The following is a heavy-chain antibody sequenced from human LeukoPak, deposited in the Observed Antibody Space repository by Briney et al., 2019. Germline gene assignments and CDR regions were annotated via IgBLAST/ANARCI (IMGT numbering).Heavy chain of an antibody. D-gene: IGHD3-10*01. CDR3: ARDTYYYGSGTHYYYYMDV. J-gene: IGHJ6*03. Sequence: SETLSLTCTVSGGSISSHYWSWIRQPPGKELEWIGYIYYSGSTNYNPSLKSRVTISVDTSKNQFSLKLSSVTAADTAVYYCARDTYYYGSGTHYYYYMDVWGKGTTVTVSS. V-gene: IGHV4-59*11. CDR2: IYYSGST. CDR1: GGSISSHY.